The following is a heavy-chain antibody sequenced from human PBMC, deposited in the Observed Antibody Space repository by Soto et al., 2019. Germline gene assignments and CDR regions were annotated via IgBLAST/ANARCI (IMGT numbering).Heavy chain of an antibody. CDR1: GGSISSGGYY. V-gene: IGHV4-31*03. J-gene: IGHJ4*02. CDR2: IYYSGST. Sequence: SETLSLTCTVSGGSISSGGYYWSWIRQHPGKGLEWIGYIYYSGSTYYNPSLKSRVTISVDTSKNQFSLKLSSVTAADTAVYYCARALPLRNRSGPYFDYWGQGTLVTVSS. D-gene: IGHD2-15*01. CDR3: ARALPLRNRSGPYFDY.